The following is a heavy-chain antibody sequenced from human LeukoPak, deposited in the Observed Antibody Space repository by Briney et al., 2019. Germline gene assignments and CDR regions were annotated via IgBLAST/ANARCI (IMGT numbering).Heavy chain of an antibody. CDR3: ARGLGFDY. CDR1: GSSISSYY. CDR2: IYYTGST. V-gene: IGHV4-59*01. J-gene: IGHJ4*02. Sequence: SETLSLTCTISGSSISSYYWSWIRQPPGKGLEWIGYIYYTGSTNYNPSLKSRVTISLDTSKNQFSPKLSSVTAADTAVYYCARGLGFDYWGQGTLVTVSS. D-gene: IGHD3/OR15-3a*01.